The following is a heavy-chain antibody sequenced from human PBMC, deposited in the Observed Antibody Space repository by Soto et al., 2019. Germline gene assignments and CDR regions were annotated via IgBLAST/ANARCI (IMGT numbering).Heavy chain of an antibody. J-gene: IGHJ4*02. CDR3: AREGYSSGWGGVLDY. D-gene: IGHD2-15*01. Sequence: VQLMESGGGVVQPGTSLRLSCTASGFTYITSVIHWVRQAPGKGLEWVAVASTDGQKKDYATSVRGRFTISRDNSKNTLFLQMDSLRGDDTAVYYCAREGYSSGWGGVLDYWDRGIMVAVSS. CDR2: ASTDGQKK. V-gene: IGHV3-30*04. CDR1: GFTYITSV.